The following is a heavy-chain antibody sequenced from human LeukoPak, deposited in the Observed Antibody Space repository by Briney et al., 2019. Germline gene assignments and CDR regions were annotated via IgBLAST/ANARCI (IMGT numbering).Heavy chain of an antibody. CDR1: GFTFSSYA. CDR3: ARDRDYGSGSYFAY. D-gene: IGHD3-10*01. V-gene: IGHV3-21*01. Sequence: GGSLRLSCAASGFTFSSYAMNWVRQAPGKGLEWVSSIGTSSSYIYYADSVKGRFTISRDNAKKSLYLQMNSLRAEDTAVYYCARDRDYGSGSYFAYWGQGTLVTVSS. CDR2: IGTSSSYI. J-gene: IGHJ4*02.